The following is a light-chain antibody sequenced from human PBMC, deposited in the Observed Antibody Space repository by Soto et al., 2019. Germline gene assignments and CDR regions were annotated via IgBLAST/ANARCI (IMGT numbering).Light chain of an antibody. CDR3: CSYAISTTFV. J-gene: IGLJ3*02. CDR2: EDS. Sequence: QSALTQPASVSGSPGQSITISCTGTGNDVGGYNLVSWYQQHPGRAPRLMIYEDSVRPSGISNRFSGSKSGDTASLTISRLQAEDEAHYYCCSYAISTTFVFGGGTKLTVL. CDR1: GNDVGGYNL. V-gene: IGLV2-23*02.